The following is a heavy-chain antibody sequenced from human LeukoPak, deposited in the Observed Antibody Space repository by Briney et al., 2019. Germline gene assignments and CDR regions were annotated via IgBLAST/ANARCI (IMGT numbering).Heavy chain of an antibody. Sequence: PGGSLRLSCAASGFTFSDSAMTWVRQAPGKGLDWVSLISFSGANSYYADSVKGRFTISRDNSKDTLFLQMNSLRAEDTAVYYCARLPPGDCWGQGTLVTVSS. J-gene: IGHJ4*02. D-gene: IGHD2-21*02. CDR3: ARLPPGDC. CDR1: GFTFSDSA. CDR2: ISFSGANS. V-gene: IGHV3-23*01.